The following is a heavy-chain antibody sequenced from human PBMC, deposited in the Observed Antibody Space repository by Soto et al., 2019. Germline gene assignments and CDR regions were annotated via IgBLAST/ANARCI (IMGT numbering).Heavy chain of an antibody. CDR2: INHSGST. CDR3: ARGRGHDWNYRIHYYYYIYV. Sequence: TLNSTSAVIRRPVRDLVCRCLLQTKRKGLEWIGEINHSGSTNYNPSLKSRVTISVDTSKNQFSLKLSSVTAADTAVYYCARGRGHDWNYRIHYYYYIYVWGKGTTVT. CDR1: RRPVRDLV. V-gene: IGHV4-34*01. J-gene: IGHJ6*03. D-gene: IGHD1-7*01.